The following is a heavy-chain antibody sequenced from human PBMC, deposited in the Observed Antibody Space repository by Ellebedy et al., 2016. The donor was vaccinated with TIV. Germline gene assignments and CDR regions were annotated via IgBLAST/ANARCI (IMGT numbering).Heavy chain of an antibody. V-gene: IGHV4-61*02. Sequence: SETLSLXXSASGDSISSGNYYWSWIRQSAGKGLEWIGRIYASGNTNYNPSLKGRVTMSMDTSKNQFSLRLNSVTAADTALYYCACFCSSSTCYRGDDVFDVWGQGTMVTVSS. CDR2: IYASGNT. CDR3: ACFCSSSTCYRGDDVFDV. CDR1: GDSISSGNYY. D-gene: IGHD2-2*01. J-gene: IGHJ3*01.